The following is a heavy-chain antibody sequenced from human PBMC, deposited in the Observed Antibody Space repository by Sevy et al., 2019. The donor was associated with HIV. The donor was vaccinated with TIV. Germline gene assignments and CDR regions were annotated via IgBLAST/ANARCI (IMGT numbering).Heavy chain of an antibody. J-gene: IGHJ4*02. CDR3: TKSYGTGSYVDY. D-gene: IGHD6-19*01. CDR1: GLTFSTYW. Sequence: GGSLRLSCAASGLTFSTYWMSWVRQAPGKGLEWVANIKEDGSEQYYVDSVKGRFTVSRDNAKNSLYLQMKSLRAEDTAVYYCTKSYGTGSYVDYWGQRTLVTVSS. V-gene: IGHV3-7*01. CDR2: IKEDGSEQ.